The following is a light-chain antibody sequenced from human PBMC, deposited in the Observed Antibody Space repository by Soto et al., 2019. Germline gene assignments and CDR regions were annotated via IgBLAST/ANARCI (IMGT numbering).Light chain of an antibody. V-gene: IGLV2-14*01. CDR2: EVR. J-gene: IGLJ1*01. CDR1: SSDVGGYNY. CDR3: SSYTSSSIDYV. Sequence: QSVLTQPASVSGSPGQSITISCTGTSSDVGGYNYVSWYQQHPGKAPKLMIYEVRNRPSGVSNRFSGSKSGTTASLTISGLQAEDAADYYCSSYTSSSIDYVFGTGTKLTVL.